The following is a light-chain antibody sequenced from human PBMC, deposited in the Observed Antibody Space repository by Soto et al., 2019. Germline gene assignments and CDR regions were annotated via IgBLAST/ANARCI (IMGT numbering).Light chain of an antibody. CDR1: QSVTYGF. V-gene: IGKV3-20*01. CDR3: QQYCGSPLT. J-gene: IGKJ4*01. CDR2: GAS. Sequence: EIVLTQSPGTLSLSPGERATLSCRASQSVTYGFLACNQQKPGQAPRLLIYGASSRATGIPDRFSGSGSPTDFTLTISRLEPEDVAVYYCQQYCGSPLTFGGGTKVEIK.